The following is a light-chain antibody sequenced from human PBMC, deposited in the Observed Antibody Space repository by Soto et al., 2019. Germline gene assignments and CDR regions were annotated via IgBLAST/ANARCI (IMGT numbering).Light chain of an antibody. CDR1: QRISTN. V-gene: IGKV3D-15*01. CDR3: QHYNCWPAWT. J-gene: IGKJ1*01. CDR2: GAS. Sequence: EIGLTQSPGTLSLSPGERATLSCRASQRISTNLAWYQHKRGQAPRLLIYGASTRATGIPARFSGSGSETEFTLTITSLQSEDFAVYFCQHYNCWPAWTVGQGTKVDIK.